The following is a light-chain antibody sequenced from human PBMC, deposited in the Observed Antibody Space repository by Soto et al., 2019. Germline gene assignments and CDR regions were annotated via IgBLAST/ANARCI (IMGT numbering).Light chain of an antibody. CDR3: SSYSSNKVLPYV. Sequence: HSAPTQPASVSGAPGQSLTISSTGTSNDFGGYKYVSWYQQRPGTAPKLIMFEVNKRPSGVSDRFSGSRSANTAYLTISGLQAQDEADYYCSSYSSNKVLPYVFGTGTKVTVL. CDR2: EVN. J-gene: IGLJ1*01. V-gene: IGLV2-14*03. CDR1: SNDFGGYKY.